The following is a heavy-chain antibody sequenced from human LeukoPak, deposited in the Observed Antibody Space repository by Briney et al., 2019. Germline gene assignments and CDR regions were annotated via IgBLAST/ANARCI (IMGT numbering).Heavy chain of an antibody. CDR3: ARHSYPAYYDFWSAYIPVGFDY. D-gene: IGHD3-3*01. CDR1: GDSISSSSYY. CDR2: IYYSGST. Sequence: PSETLSLTCTVSGDSISSSSYYWGRIRQPPGKGLEWIGSIYYSGSTYYNPSLKSRVTISVDTSKNQFSLKLSSVTAADTAVYYCARHSYPAYYDFWSAYIPVGFDYWGQGTLVTVSS. J-gene: IGHJ4*02. V-gene: IGHV4-39*01.